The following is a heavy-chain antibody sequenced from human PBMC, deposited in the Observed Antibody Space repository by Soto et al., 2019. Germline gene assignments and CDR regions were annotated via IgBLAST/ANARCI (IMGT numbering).Heavy chain of an antibody. J-gene: IGHJ4*02. CDR2: TNQDGSEK. Sequence: EDQLVESGGGLVQPGGSLRLTCAVSGFSFRSDWMNWVRQAPGKGLEWVAHTNQDGSEKYYLDSVKGRFTIFRDNAKNSLYLQMNSLRAEDTAVYYCSGGVGDAIWGQGTLVTVS. V-gene: IGHV3-7*04. D-gene: IGHD1-26*01. CDR3: SGGVGDAI. CDR1: GFSFRSDW.